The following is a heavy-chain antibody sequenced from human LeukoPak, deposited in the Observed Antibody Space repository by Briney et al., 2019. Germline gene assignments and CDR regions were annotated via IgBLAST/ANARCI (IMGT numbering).Heavy chain of an antibody. V-gene: IGHV3-21*01. J-gene: IGHJ2*01. Sequence: GGSLRLSCAASGFTFSSYSMNWVRQAPGKGLEWVSSISTSSSYIYSADSVKGRFTISRDNSKNTLYLQMNSLRAEDTAVYYCVKGAVTVTAGYFDLWGRGTLVTVSS. D-gene: IGHD2-21*02. CDR1: GFTFSSYS. CDR2: ISTSSSYI. CDR3: VKGAVTVTAGYFDL.